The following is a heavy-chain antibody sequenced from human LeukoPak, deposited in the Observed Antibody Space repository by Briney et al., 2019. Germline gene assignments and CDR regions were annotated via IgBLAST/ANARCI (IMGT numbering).Heavy chain of an antibody. Sequence: SETLSLTCTVSGGSISSYYWSWIRQTPGKGLEWIGYIYYSGSTNYNPSLKSRVTISVDTSKNQFSLKLSSVTAADTAVYYCARIKVEATSTIYYYMDVWGKGTTVTVSS. D-gene: IGHD1-26*01. J-gene: IGHJ6*03. V-gene: IGHV4-59*01. CDR2: IYYSGST. CDR1: GGSISSYY. CDR3: ARIKVEATSTIYYYMDV.